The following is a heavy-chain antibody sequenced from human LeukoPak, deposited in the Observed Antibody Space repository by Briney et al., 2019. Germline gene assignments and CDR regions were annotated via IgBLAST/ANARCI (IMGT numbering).Heavy chain of an antibody. CDR2: TYNSGST. J-gene: IGHJ6*03. Sequence: SETLSLTCTVSGGSMSSYDWSWIRQPAGKVLEWIGRTYNSGSTNYNPSLKSRVIMSVDTSKNQFSLKLSSVTAADTAVYYCASGAYSFYYMDVWGKGTTVTISS. CDR1: GGSMSSYD. D-gene: IGHD5-18*01. V-gene: IGHV4-4*07. CDR3: ASGAYSFYYMDV.